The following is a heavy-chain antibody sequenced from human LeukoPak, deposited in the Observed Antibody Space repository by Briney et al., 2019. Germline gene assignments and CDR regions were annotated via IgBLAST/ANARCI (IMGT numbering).Heavy chain of an antibody. V-gene: IGHV3-48*01. J-gene: IGHJ4*02. CDR2: ISSSSSTI. CDR3: ARGVPVVWSSPRHVDY. Sequence: PGGSLRLSCAASGFTFSSYSMNWVRQAPGKGLEWVSYISSSSSTIYYADSVKGRFTISRDNAKNSLYLQMNSLRAEDTAVYYCARGVPVVWSSPRHVDYWGQGTLVTVSS. CDR1: GFTFSSYS. D-gene: IGHD2-15*01.